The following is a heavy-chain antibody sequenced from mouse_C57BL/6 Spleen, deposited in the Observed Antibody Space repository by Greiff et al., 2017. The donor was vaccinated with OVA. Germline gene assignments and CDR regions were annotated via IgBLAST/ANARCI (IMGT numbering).Heavy chain of an antibody. D-gene: IGHD2-4*01. V-gene: IGHV1-55*01. CDR3: AREDDYGSAWFAY. J-gene: IGHJ3*01. Sequence: QVQLQQPGAELVKPGASVKMSCKASGYTFTSYWITWVKQRPGQGLEWIGDIYPGSGSTNYNEKFKSKATLTVDTSSSTAYMQLSSLTSEDSAVYYCAREDDYGSAWFAYWGQGTLVTVSA. CDR1: GYTFTSYW. CDR2: IYPGSGST.